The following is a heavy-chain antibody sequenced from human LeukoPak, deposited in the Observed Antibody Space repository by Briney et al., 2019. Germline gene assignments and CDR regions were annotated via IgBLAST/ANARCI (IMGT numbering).Heavy chain of an antibody. V-gene: IGHV3-23*01. D-gene: IGHD6-19*01. J-gene: IGHJ4*02. CDR3: ARDLLDTSGWYGFYFDY. Sequence: GGSLRLSCAASGFTFSTYAMNWVRQAPGKGLEWVSAISGSGGSTYYADSVKGRFTISRDNSKNTLYLQMNSLRVEDTAVYYCARDLLDTSGWYGFYFDYWGQGTLVTVSS. CDR2: ISGSGGST. CDR1: GFTFSTYA.